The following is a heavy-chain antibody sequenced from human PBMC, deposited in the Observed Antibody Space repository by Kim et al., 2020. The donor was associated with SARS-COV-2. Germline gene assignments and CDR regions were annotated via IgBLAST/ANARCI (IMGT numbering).Heavy chain of an antibody. CDR3: ARFYGSGNYYRVPFDS. D-gene: IGHD3-10*01. J-gene: IGHJ4*02. Sequence: ASVKVSCRTSGYTFSSFGISWVRQAPGQGLEWMGWTSAHNGNRDYAQKFQGRVTMTTETFTNTAYMELRSLRSDDTAVYYCARFYGSGNYYRVPFDSWGQGTLVTVSS. V-gene: IGHV1-18*01. CDR1: GYTFSSFG. CDR2: TSAHNGNR.